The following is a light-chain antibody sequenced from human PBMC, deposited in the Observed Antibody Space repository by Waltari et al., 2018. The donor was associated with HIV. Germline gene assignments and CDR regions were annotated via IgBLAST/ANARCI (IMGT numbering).Light chain of an antibody. V-gene: IGLV2-14*03. Sequence: QSALTQPASVSGSPGQSITISCTGTRSDVGGYNYVSWYQQHPGKSPKLMIYAVSNRPSGVSNRFSGSKSGNTASLTISGLQAEDEADYYCSSHTSSRSYVFGTGTRVTV. J-gene: IGLJ1*01. CDR1: RSDVGGYNY. CDR2: AVS. CDR3: SSHTSSRSYV.